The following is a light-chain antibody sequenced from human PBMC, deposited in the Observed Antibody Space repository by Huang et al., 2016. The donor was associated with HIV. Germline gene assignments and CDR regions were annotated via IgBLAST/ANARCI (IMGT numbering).Light chain of an antibody. V-gene: IGKV3-15*01. CDR2: GAS. CDR1: QSVNSN. J-gene: IGKJ2*01. Sequence: EIVMTQSPATLSVSPGERATLSCRASQSVNSNLAWYQHKPGQAPRLLIYGASTRATGIPARFSGSGSGTEFALTISSLQSEDFAVYYCQQYDNWPPYTFGQGTKLEIK. CDR3: QQYDNWPPYT.